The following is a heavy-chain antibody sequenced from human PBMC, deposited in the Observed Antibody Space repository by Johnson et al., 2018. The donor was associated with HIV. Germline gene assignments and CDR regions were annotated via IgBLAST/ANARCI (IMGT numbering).Heavy chain of an antibody. J-gene: IGHJ3*02. CDR2: ISGSGGST. CDR3: AKDRIAVAGNDAFDI. V-gene: IGHV3-23*04. CDR1: GFTFSSYA. D-gene: IGHD6-19*01. Sequence: VQLVESGGGLVQPGGSLRLSCAASGFTFSSYAMSWVRQAPGKGLEWVSAISGSGGSTYYADSVKGRFTLSRDNSTNTLYMQMNSLRAEDTAVYYGAKDRIAVAGNDAFDIWGQGTMVTVSS.